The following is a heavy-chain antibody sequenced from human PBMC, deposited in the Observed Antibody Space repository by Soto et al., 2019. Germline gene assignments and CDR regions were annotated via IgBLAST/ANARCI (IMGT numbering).Heavy chain of an antibody. V-gene: IGHV3-21*01. CDR3: ARAVVAVAGSDY. CDR2: ISSSSSYI. J-gene: IGHJ4*02. CDR1: GFTFSSYS. Sequence: GALKISCAASGFTFSSYSMNWVRQAPGKGLEWVSSISSSSSYIYYADSVKGRFTISRDNAKNSLYLQMNSLRAEDTAVYYCARAVVAVAGSDYWGQGTLVTVSS. D-gene: IGHD6-19*01.